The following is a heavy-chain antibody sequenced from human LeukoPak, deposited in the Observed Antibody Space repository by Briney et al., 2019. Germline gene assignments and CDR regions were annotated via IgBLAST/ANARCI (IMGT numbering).Heavy chain of an antibody. CDR1: GYTFTSYA. CDR2: INAGNGNT. V-gene: IGHV1-3*01. CDR3: ARSPTYYYGMDV. Sequence: GASVKVSCKASGYTFTSYAMHWVRQAPGQRLEWMGWINAGNGNTKYSQKFQGRVTITRDTSASTAYMELSSLRSEDTAVYYCARSPTYYYGMDVWGQGTTVTVSS. J-gene: IGHJ6*02.